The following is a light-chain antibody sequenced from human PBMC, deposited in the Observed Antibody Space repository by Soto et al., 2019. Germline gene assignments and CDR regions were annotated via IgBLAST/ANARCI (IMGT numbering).Light chain of an antibody. CDR3: QQYSSYPLT. CDR1: QSFSSW. V-gene: IGKV1-5*03. CDR2: KAS. J-gene: IGKJ4*01. Sequence: DIQMTQSPSTLSASVGDRVTITCRASQSFSSWLAWYQQKPGKAPKLLIYKASSLESGVPSRFSGSGSGTEYTLTISRLQSDDFATYYCQQYSSYPLTFGGGTKVEIK.